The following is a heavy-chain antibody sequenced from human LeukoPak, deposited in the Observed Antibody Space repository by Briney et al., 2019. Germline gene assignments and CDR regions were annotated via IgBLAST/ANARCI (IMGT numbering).Heavy chain of an antibody. CDR3: ARSYYGSGSYNWFDP. V-gene: IGHV3-11*04. J-gene: IGHJ5*02. Sequence: NPGGSLRLSCAASGFTFSDYYMSWLRQAPGKGLEWVSYISSSGSTIYYADSVKGRFTISMDNAKNSLYLQMNSLRAEDTAVYYCARSYYGSGSYNWFDPWGQGTLVTVSS. D-gene: IGHD3-10*01. CDR2: ISSSGSTI. CDR1: GFTFSDYY.